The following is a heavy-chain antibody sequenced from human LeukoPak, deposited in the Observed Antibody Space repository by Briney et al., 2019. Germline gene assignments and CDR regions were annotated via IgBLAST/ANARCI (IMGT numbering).Heavy chain of an antibody. J-gene: IGHJ4*02. CDR3: ARDGWATFDY. CDR1: AFTFTNYD. Sequence: GGSLRLSCAASAFTFTNYDMSWVRQAPGEGLEWVSSISTTGDRIYYADSVKGRFTISRDNAKNTLYLQMNSLRAEDTTVYYCARDGWATFDYWGQGTLVTVSS. V-gene: IGHV3-23*01. CDR2: ISTTGDRI. D-gene: IGHD5-12*01.